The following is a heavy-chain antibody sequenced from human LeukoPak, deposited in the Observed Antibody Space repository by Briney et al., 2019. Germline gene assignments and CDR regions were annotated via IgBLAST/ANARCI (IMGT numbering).Heavy chain of an antibody. CDR3: ARTPSTSETAAGSFDY. CDR2: ISAYNGNT. J-gene: IGHJ4*02. CDR1: GYTFTSYG. Sequence: GASVKVSCKASGYTFTSYGIIWVRQAPGQGLEWMGWISAYNGNTNYAQKLQGRVTMTTDTSTSTAYMELRSLRSDDTAVYYCARTPSTSETAAGSFDYWGQGTLVTVSS. V-gene: IGHV1-18*01. D-gene: IGHD6-13*01.